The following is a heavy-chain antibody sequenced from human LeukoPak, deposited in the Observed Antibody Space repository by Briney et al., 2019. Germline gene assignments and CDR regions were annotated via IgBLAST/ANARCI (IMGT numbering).Heavy chain of an antibody. Sequence: SVKVSCTASGGTFSSYAISWARQAPGQGLEWMGGIIPIFGTANYAQKFQGRVTITADESTSTAYMELSSLRSEDTAVYYCAREGDIVATTRPGNFDYWGQGTLVTVSS. J-gene: IGHJ4*02. D-gene: IGHD5-12*01. CDR3: AREGDIVATTRPGNFDY. CDR1: GGTFSSYA. V-gene: IGHV1-69*13. CDR2: IIPIFGTA.